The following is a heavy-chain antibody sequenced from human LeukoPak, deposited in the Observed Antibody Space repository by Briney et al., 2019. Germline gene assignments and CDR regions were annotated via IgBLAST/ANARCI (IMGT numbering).Heavy chain of an antibody. V-gene: IGHV3-30*18. Sequence: TGGSLRLSCAASGFTFSNYGMHWVRQAPGKGLEWVAVISYDGSDKYYAGSVKGRFTISKDNSKNTLYLQMNSLRAVDTAVYYCAKGGYCSTTSCTPWVMDVWGQGTTVTVSS. CDR2: ISYDGSDK. D-gene: IGHD2-2*01. J-gene: IGHJ6*02. CDR3: AKGGYCSTTSCTPWVMDV. CDR1: GFTFSNYG.